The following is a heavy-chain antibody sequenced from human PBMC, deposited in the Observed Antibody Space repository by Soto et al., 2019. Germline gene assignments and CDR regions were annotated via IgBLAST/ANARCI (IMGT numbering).Heavy chain of an antibody. CDR3: ARGSNTAFDP. D-gene: IGHD2-21*02. V-gene: IGHV3-74*01. CDR1: GFNFIPYW. CDR2: INAEGNT. Sequence: GGSLRLSCASSGFNFIPYWMHWVRQTPGKGLVWVSRINAEGNTIYADSVKGRFTISRDNAKNMLYLQMTSLRAEDTAVYFCARGSNTAFDPWGQGTLVTVSS. J-gene: IGHJ5*02.